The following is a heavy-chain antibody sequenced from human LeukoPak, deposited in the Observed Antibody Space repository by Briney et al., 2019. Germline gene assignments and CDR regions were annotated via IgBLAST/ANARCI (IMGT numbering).Heavy chain of an antibody. V-gene: IGHV3-30*18. D-gene: IGHD6-19*01. J-gene: IGHJ4*02. CDR2: ISYDGSNK. Sequence: GRSLRLSCAASGFTFSSYGMHWVRQAPGKGLEWVAVISYDGSNKYYADSVKGRFTISRDNSKNTLYLQMNSLRAEDTAVYYSANSPIGSSGWYDYWGQGTLVTVSS. CDR3: ANSPIGSSGWYDY. CDR1: GFTFSSYG.